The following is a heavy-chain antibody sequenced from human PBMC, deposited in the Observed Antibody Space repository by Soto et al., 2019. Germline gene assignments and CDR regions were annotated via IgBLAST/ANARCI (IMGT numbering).Heavy chain of an antibody. V-gene: IGHV4-30-2*01. CDR1: SGSICRGGYS. Sequence: TLSLTRAVSSGSICRGGYSWSWIRQPPGKGLEWIGYMYHSGSTYYNPSLKSRVTISIDRSKNQFSLKLSSVTAADTAVYYCARVRCYCCQGILVTISS. CDR2: MYHSGST. D-gene: IGHD3-3*01. CDR3: ARVRCY. J-gene: IGHJ4*02.